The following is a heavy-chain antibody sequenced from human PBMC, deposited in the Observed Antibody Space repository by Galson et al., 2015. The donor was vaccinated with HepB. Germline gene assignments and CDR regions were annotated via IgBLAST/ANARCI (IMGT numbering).Heavy chain of an antibody. V-gene: IGHV3-30-3*01. CDR3: ASSIAAAGPDY. J-gene: IGHJ4*02. D-gene: IGHD6-13*01. Sequence: SLRLSCAASGFTFSSYAMHWVRQAPGKGLEWVAVISYDESNKYYADSVKGRFTISRDNSKNTLYLRMNSLRAEDTAEYYCASSIAAAGPDYWGQGTLVTVSS. CDR1: GFTFSSYA. CDR2: ISYDESNK.